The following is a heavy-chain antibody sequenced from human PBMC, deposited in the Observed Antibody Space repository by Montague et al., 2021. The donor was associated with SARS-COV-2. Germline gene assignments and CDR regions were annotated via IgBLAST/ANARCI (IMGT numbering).Heavy chain of an antibody. CDR3: AREGSGRGYYYYGMEV. CDR2: YSGST. J-gene: IGHJ6*02. D-gene: IGHD3-10*01. Sequence: YSGSTNYNPSLKSRVTISVDTSKNQFSLKLSSVTAADTAVYYCAREGSGRGYYYYGMEVWGQG. V-gene: IGHV4-59*01.